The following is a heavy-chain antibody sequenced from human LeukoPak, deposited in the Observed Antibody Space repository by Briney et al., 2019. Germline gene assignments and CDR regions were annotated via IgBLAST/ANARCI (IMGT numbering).Heavy chain of an antibody. J-gene: IGHJ4*02. Sequence: GGSLRLSCAASGFTFSSYAMSWVRQAPGKGLEWVSAISGSGGSTYYADSVKGRFTISRDNSKNTLYLQMNSLRAEDTAVYYCAKGKCGGDCYSLGLADYWGQGTLVTVSS. D-gene: IGHD2-21*02. V-gene: IGHV3-23*01. CDR2: ISGSGGST. CDR3: AKGKCGGDCYSLGLADY. CDR1: GFTFSSYA.